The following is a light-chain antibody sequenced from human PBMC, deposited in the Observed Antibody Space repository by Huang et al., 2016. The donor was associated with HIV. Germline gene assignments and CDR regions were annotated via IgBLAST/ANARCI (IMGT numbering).Light chain of an antibody. V-gene: IGKV3-11*01. CDR1: QSVSSD. CDR3: QQRSNWPPWT. J-gene: IGKJ1*01. Sequence: EIVLTQSPATLYLSPGERATLSCRASQSVSSDLAWYQQKPGQAPRLLIYDTSSRATVLPARFSGSGSGTDCTLTSSSLEPEDFAVYYCQQRSNWPPWTFGQGTKVEIK. CDR2: DTS.